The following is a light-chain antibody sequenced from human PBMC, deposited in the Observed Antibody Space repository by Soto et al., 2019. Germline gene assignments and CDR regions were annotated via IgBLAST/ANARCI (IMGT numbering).Light chain of an antibody. CDR1: ESVTSN. Sequence: EIVLTQSPATLSLSPGERATLSCRASESVTSNLAWYQQKPGQAPRLLIYDASNRATGIPARFSGSGSGTDFTLTISSLEPEAFAVNYCQQRNNSPTFGPGTKVDIK. CDR3: QQRNNSPT. V-gene: IGKV3-11*01. CDR2: DAS. J-gene: IGKJ3*01.